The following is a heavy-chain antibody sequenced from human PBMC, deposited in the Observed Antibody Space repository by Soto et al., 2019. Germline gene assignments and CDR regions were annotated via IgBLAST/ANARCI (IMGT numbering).Heavy chain of an antibody. CDR2: IYYSGST. D-gene: IGHD6-13*01. J-gene: IGHJ6*02. Sequence: QLQLQESGPGLVKPSETLSLTCTVSGGSISSSRYYWGWIRQPPGKGLEWIGSIYYSGSTYYNPSLKIRVTISVDTSKNQFSLKLSSVTAADTAVYYCARPQQGYGSSSNYYYGMDVWGQGTTVTVSS. V-gene: IGHV4-39*01. CDR3: ARPQQGYGSSSNYYYGMDV. CDR1: GGSISSSRYY.